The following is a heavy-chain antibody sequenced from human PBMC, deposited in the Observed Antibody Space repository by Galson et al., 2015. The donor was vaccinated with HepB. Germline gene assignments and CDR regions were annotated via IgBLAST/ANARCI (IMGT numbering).Heavy chain of an antibody. CDR1: GFTFSGSA. CDR2: ISGSGGNA. D-gene: IGHD3-10*01. CDR3: AKLVSRFGSGNYALDY. J-gene: IGHJ4*02. Sequence: SLRLSCAASGFTFSGSAIHWVRQTSGKGLEWVSGISGSGGNADYADSVKGRFIISRDNSKNTLYLQMDSLRAEDTAEYYCAKLVSRFGSGNYALDYWGQGTLVTVSS. V-gene: IGHV3-23*01.